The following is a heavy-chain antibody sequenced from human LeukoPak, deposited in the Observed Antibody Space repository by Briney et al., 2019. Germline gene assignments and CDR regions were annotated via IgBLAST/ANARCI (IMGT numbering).Heavy chain of an antibody. Sequence: GGSLRLSCAASGFTFSSYEMNWVRQAPGKGLEWVSYISSSGSTIYYADSVKGRFTISRDNSKNTLYLQMNSLRAEDTAVYYCAKDASIEHGGADYWGQGTLVTVSS. CDR1: GFTFSSYE. CDR2: ISSSGSTI. CDR3: AKDASIEHGGADY. J-gene: IGHJ4*02. D-gene: IGHD2-21*01. V-gene: IGHV3-48*03.